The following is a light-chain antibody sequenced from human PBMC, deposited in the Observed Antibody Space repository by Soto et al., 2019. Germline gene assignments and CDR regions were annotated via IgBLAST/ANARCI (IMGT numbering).Light chain of an antibody. Sequence: QSVLTQPPSASGSPGQSVTISCTGANSDVGSYNFVSWYQQHPGRAPKLLIYEVSKRPSGVPDRFSGSKSGNTASLTVSGLQAEDEVDYYCSSYAGTNTRYLFGSGTKVTVL. CDR1: NSDVGSYNF. V-gene: IGLV2-8*01. J-gene: IGLJ1*01. CDR3: SSYAGTNTRYL. CDR2: EVS.